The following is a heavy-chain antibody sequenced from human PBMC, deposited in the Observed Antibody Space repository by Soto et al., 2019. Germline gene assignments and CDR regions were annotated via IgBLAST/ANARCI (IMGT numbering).Heavy chain of an antibody. J-gene: IGHJ4*02. Sequence: PGGSLRLSCAASGFTFNIYAMSWVRQAPGKGLEWVSAISGSGGGTYYADSVEGRFTISRDNSNNTLYLQMSSLRAEDTAIYYCARCSGGSSYAPLDYWGQGTLVTGSS. CDR3: ARCSGGSSYAPLDY. CDR1: GFTFNIYA. D-gene: IGHD2-15*01. V-gene: IGHV3-23*01. CDR2: ISGSGGGT.